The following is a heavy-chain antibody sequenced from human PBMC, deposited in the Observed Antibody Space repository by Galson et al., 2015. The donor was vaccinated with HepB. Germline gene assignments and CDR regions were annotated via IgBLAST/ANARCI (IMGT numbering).Heavy chain of an antibody. CDR3: ATAVRGRDGYISQPPRSKSQSFDI. CDR1: GGSFSGYY. J-gene: IGHJ3*02. CDR2: INHSGST. D-gene: IGHD5-24*01. Sequence: TLSLTCAVYGGSFSGYYGSWIRQPPGKGLEWIGEINHSGSTNYNPSLKSRVTISVDTSKNQFSLKLSSVTAADTALYYCATAVRGRDGYISQPPRSKSQSFDIWGQGTVVTVSS. V-gene: IGHV4-34*01.